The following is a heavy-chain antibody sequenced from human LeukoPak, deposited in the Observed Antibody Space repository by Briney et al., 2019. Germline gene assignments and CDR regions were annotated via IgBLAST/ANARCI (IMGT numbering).Heavy chain of an antibody. D-gene: IGHD3-16*01. CDR3: ATWGLHFDI. Sequence: ASVKVSCKASGYTFTSYYMHWVRQAPGQGLEWMGIINPSGGSTSYAQKFQGRVTMTRDTSTSTVYMELSSLRSDDTAVYFCATWGLHFDIWGQGTMVIVAS. V-gene: IGHV1-46*01. CDR2: INPSGGST. J-gene: IGHJ3*02. CDR1: GYTFTSYY.